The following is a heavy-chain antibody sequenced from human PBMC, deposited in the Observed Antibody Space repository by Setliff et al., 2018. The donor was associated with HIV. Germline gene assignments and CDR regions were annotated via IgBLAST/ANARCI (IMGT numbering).Heavy chain of an antibody. CDR1: GGSISSSSYY. V-gene: IGHV4-39*07. Sequence: PSETLSLTCTVSGGSISSSSYYWGWIRQPPGKGLEWIGSIYYSGSAYYSPSLKSRVTISVDTSKNQFSLKLTSVTAADTAMYFCARDATSEGYMDVWGKGTTVTVSS. CDR3: ARDATSEGYMDV. J-gene: IGHJ6*03. CDR2: IYYSGSA.